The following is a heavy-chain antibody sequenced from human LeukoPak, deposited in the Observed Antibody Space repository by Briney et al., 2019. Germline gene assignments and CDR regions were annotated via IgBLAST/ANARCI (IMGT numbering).Heavy chain of an antibody. Sequence: SETLSLTCTVPGGSISSYYWSWIRQPAGKGLEWIGRIYTSGSTNYNPSLKSRVTMSVDTSKNQFSLKLSSVTAADTAVYYCVRDRGDYSGDPGYFEYWGQGILVTVSS. CDR1: GGSISSYY. CDR3: VRDRGDYSGDPGYFEY. V-gene: IGHV4-4*07. CDR2: IYTSGST. D-gene: IGHD4-23*01. J-gene: IGHJ4*02.